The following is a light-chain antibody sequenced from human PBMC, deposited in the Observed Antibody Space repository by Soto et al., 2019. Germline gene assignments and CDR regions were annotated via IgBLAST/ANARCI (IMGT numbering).Light chain of an antibody. J-gene: IGKJ2*01. Sequence: EIVMTQSPATLSVSPGERATLSCRASQSISRELAWYQQKPGQPPRLLIYGASTRATGVPARFTGSGSGSDFTLTISGLQSEDFAVYYCQQGHNWPLTFGQGTRLEI. CDR3: QQGHNWPLT. CDR1: QSISRE. CDR2: GAS. V-gene: IGKV3-15*01.